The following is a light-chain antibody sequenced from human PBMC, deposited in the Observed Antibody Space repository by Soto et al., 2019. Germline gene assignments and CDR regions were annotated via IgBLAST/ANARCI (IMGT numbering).Light chain of an antibody. Sequence: DIQMTQSPSTLSATAGDRVTITCRDSQSISSWLAGYQQKPGKAPKLLIYAASNLDSGVPSRFSGSGSGTDMSLSISSLQHDDCDTYDCQQDGNDWTVGRGTRVEIK. CDR1: QSISSW. V-gene: IGKV1-5*01. CDR2: AAS. J-gene: IGKJ1*01. CDR3: QQDGNDWT.